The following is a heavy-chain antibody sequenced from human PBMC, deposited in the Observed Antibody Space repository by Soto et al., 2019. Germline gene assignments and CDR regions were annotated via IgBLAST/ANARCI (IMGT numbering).Heavy chain of an antibody. CDR3: AREWQYSSSSRVCFDR. V-gene: IGHV3-7*01. CDR2: IKQDGSEA. Sequence: EVQLVESGGGLVQPGGSLRLSCAASGFTSSNYWVTWVRQAPGKGLEWVANIKQDGSEARYVDSVKGRFTLSRDNTKNSLYLQMNSLRAEETAVYYCAREWQYSSSSRVCFDRWGRGTLVTVSS. CDR1: GFTSSNYW. D-gene: IGHD6-6*01. J-gene: IGHJ2*01.